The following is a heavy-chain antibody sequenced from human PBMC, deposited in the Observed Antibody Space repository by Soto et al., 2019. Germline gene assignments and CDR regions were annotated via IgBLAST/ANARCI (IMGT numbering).Heavy chain of an antibody. CDR1: GLTFSSYA. CDR2: ISGSGGST. V-gene: IGHV3-23*01. D-gene: IGHD1-26*01. Sequence: GGSLRLSCAASGLTFSSYAMNWVRQAPGKGLEWVSAISGSGGSTYYADSVKGRFTISRDNSKSTLYLQMNSLRAEDTAVYYCGKGRSYYYYYGVDVWGQGTTVTVSS. CDR3: GKGRSYYYYYGVDV. J-gene: IGHJ6*02.